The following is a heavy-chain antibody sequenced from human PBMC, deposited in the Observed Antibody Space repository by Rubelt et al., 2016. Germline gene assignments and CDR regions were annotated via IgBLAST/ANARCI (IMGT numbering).Heavy chain of an antibody. J-gene: IGHJ3*02. CDR3: ARRDGYNWDDAFDI. V-gene: IGHV1-18*01. CDR2: ISAYNGNT. D-gene: IGHD5-24*01. CDR1: GYTFTSYG. Sequence: QVQLVQSGAEVKKPGASVKVSCKASGYTFTSYGISWVRQAPGQGVEWVGGISAYNGNTNYAQKRQVRVTMTTDTPTSTAYMELRSLRSDDTAVYDCARRDGYNWDDAFDIWGQGTMVTVSS.